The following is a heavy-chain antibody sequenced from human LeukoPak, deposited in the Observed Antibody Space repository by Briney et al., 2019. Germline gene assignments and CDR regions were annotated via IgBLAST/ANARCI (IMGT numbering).Heavy chain of an antibody. V-gene: IGHV4-39*07. CDR3: ARFHSSSSWYPFPTDAFDI. CDR1: GGSISSSSYY. D-gene: IGHD6-13*01. Sequence: SETLSLTCTVSGGSISSSSYYWGWIRQPPGKGLEWIGSIYYSGSTYYNPSLKSRVTISVDTSKNQFSLKLSSVTAADTAVYYCARFHSSSSWYPFPTDAFDIWGQGTMVTVSS. J-gene: IGHJ3*02. CDR2: IYYSGST.